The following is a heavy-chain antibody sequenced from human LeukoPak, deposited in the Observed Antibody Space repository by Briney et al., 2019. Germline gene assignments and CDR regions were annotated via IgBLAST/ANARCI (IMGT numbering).Heavy chain of an antibody. Sequence: GGSLRLSCAASGFTFSTYAIHWVRQAPGKGLEWVAVISSDGSNKYFAGSVKGRFTISRDNSKNTLYLQMNSLRDEDTAVYYCASGFSSSPYFDYWGQGTLVTVSS. D-gene: IGHD6-6*01. CDR3: ASGFSSSPYFDY. V-gene: IGHV3-30*03. CDR2: ISSDGSNK. J-gene: IGHJ4*02. CDR1: GFTFSTYA.